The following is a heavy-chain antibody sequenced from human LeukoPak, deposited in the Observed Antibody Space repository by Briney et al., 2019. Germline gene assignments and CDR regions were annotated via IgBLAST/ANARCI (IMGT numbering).Heavy chain of an antibody. D-gene: IGHD6-13*01. CDR2: ISAYNGNT. J-gene: IGHJ6*03. CDR1: GYTFTSYG. CDR3: ARTYSSRAGYYYYMDV. V-gene: IGHV1-18*01. Sequence: SVKVSCKASGYTFTSYGISWVRQAPGQGLEWMGWISAYNGNTNYAQKLQGRVTMTTDTSTSTAYIELRSLRSDDTAVYYCARTYSSRAGYYYYMDVWGKGTTVTVSS.